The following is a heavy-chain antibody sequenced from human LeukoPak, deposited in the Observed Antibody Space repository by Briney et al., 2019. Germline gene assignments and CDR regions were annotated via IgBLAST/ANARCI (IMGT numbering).Heavy chain of an antibody. Sequence: KPSETLSLTCTVSGGSISTSNYYWGWIRQPPGKGLEWIGNIFYSGSTYYSPSLKSRVTISVDTSKNQFSLKLSSVTAADTAVYYCARTYYYDSSGYRYYFDYWGQGTLVTVSS. J-gene: IGHJ4*02. CDR2: IFYSGST. CDR1: GGSISTSNYY. V-gene: IGHV4-39*07. CDR3: ARTYYYDSSGYRYYFDY. D-gene: IGHD3-22*01.